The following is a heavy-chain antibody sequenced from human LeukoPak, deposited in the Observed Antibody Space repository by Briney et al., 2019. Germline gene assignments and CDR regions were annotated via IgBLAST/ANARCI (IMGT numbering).Heavy chain of an antibody. CDR3: ARSHDYVWGSYRPLDYFDY. CDR1: VYTFTGYY. D-gene: IGHD3-16*02. CDR2: INPNSGGT. J-gene: IGHJ4*02. V-gene: IGHV1-2*02. Sequence: ASVKVSCKASVYTFTGYYMHWVRQAPGQGLEWMGWINPNSGGTNYAQKFQGRVTMTRDTSISTAYMELSRLRSDDTAVYYCARSHDYVWGSYRPLDYFDYWGQGTLVTVSS.